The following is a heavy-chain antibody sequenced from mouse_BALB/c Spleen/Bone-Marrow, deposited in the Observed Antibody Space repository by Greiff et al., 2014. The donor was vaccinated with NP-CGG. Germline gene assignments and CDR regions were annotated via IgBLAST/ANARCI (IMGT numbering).Heavy chain of an antibody. CDR1: GYTFTSYW. J-gene: IGHJ2*01. D-gene: IGHD1-2*01. CDR2: IYPGSGST. CDR3: TPRLRY. Sequence: GSELVRPGASVKLSCKASGYTFTSYWMHWVKQRPGQGLEWIGNIYPGSGSTNYDEKFKSKATLTVDTSSSTAYMQLSSLTSEDAAVYYCTPRLRYWGQGTTLTVAS. V-gene: IGHV1S22*01.